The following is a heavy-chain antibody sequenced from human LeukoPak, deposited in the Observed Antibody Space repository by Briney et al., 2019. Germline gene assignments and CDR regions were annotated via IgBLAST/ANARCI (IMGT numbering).Heavy chain of an antibody. D-gene: IGHD2/OR15-2a*01. CDR2: IYYSGST. Sequence: SETLSLTCAVSGGSISSYYWSWIRQPPGKGLEWIGYIYYSGSTNYNPSLKSRVTISVDTSQNQFSLRLSSVTAADTAVYYCARRDRMEYFDYWGQGTLVTVSS. V-gene: IGHV4-59*01. CDR3: ARRDRMEYFDY. J-gene: IGHJ4*02. CDR1: GGSISSYY.